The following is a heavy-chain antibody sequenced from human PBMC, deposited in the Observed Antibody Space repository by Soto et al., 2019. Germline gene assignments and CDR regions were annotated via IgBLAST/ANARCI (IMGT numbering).Heavy chain of an antibody. CDR2: IKSKTDGGTT. CDR1: GFTFSNAW. CDR3: TTDRDDYIWGSYRYIPLGY. V-gene: IGHV3-15*01. J-gene: IGHJ4*02. D-gene: IGHD3-16*02. Sequence: EVQLVESGGGLVKPGGSLRLSCAASGFTFSNAWMSWVRQAPGKGLEWVGRIKSKTDGGTTDYAAPVKGRFTISRDDSKNTLYLQMNSLKTEDTAVYYCTTDRDDYIWGSYRYIPLGYWGQGTLVTVSS.